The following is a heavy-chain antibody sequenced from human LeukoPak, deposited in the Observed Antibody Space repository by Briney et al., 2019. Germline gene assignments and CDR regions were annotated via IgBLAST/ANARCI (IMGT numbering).Heavy chain of an antibody. V-gene: IGHV3-23*01. CDR1: GFTFNTYG. CDR3: ARGDSGSFPY. J-gene: IGHJ4*02. D-gene: IGHD3-10*01. Sequence: GGSLRLSCAASGFTFNTYGMTWVRQAPGKGLGWVSSISGSSGTTYYAESVKGRFTISRDNSKSTLYLQMYILRVEDTATHFCARGDSGSFPYWGQGTLVTVSS. CDR2: ISGSSGTT.